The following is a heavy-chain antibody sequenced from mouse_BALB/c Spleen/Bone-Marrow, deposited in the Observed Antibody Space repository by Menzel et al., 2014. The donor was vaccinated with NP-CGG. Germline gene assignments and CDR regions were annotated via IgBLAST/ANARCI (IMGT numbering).Heavy chain of an antibody. V-gene: IGHV2-9*02. CDR2: IWAGGST. Sequence: VQGVESGPGLVAPSQSLSITCTVSGFSLTSYGVHWVRQPPGKGLEWLGVIWAGGSTNYNSALMSRLSISKDNSKSQVFLKMNSLQTDDTAMYYCAREGSTMITTAFAYWGQGTLVTVSA. D-gene: IGHD2-4*01. CDR3: AREGSTMITTAFAY. J-gene: IGHJ3*01. CDR1: GFSLTSYG.